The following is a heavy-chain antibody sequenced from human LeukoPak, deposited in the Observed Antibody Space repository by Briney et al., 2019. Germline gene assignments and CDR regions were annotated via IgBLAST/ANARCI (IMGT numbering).Heavy chain of an antibody. CDR1: GGSISSGGYY. CDR2: IYYSGST. D-gene: IGHD6-19*01. Sequence: SQTLSLTCTVSGGSISSGGYYWSWIRQHPGKGLESIGYIYYSGSTYYNPSLKSRVTISVDTSKNQFSLKLSSVTAADTAVYYCARDRVPISSGWFDYWGQGTLVTVSS. V-gene: IGHV4-31*03. CDR3: ARDRVPISSGWFDY. J-gene: IGHJ4*02.